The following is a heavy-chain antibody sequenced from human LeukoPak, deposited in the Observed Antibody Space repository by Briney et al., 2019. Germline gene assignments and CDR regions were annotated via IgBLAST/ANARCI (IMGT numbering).Heavy chain of an antibody. CDR2: IYYSGST. CDR3: ARQPYYYDSSGYWFDY. D-gene: IGHD3-22*01. J-gene: IGHJ4*02. V-gene: IGHV4-39*01. Sequence: SEALSLTCTVSGGSINSSSYYWGWIRQPLGKGLEWIGSIYYSGSTYYNPSLKSRVTISVDTSKNQFSLKLSSVTAADTAVYYCARQPYYYDSSGYWFDYWGQGTLVTVSS. CDR1: GGSINSSSYY.